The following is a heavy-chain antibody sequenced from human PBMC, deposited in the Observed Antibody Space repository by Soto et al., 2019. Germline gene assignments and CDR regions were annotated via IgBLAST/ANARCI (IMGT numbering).Heavy chain of an antibody. V-gene: IGHV3-7*05. D-gene: IGHD3-10*01. Sequence: GGSLRLSCAASGFTFSSYWMSWVRQAPGKGLEWVANIKQDGSEKYYVDSVKGRFTISRDNAKNSLYLQMNSLRAEYTAVYYCARDFFSVWFGELLYADYWGQGTLVTVSS. CDR3: ARDFFSVWFGELLYADY. CDR1: GFTFSSYW. CDR2: IKQDGSEK. J-gene: IGHJ4*02.